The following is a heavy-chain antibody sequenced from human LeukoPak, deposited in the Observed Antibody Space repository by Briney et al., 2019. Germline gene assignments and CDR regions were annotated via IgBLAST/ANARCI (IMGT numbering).Heavy chain of an antibody. D-gene: IGHD5-12*01. Sequence: PSETLSLTCAVYGGSFSGYYWNWIRQPPGKGLEWIGEINHSGSTKYYPSLKSRVTISVDTSKNQFSLKLSSVTAADTAVYYCASGHSGYELDYYYYYMDVWGKGTTVTVSS. CDR1: GGSFSGYY. CDR2: INHSGST. CDR3: ASGHSGYELDYYYYYMDV. V-gene: IGHV4-34*01. J-gene: IGHJ6*03.